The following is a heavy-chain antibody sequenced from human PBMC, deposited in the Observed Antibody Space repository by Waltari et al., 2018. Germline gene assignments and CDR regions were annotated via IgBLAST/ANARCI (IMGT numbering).Heavy chain of an antibody. CDR1: CSSIRRGFS. V-gene: IGHV4-38-2*02. Sequence: VQLQESGPGLVKPSETLSLTCTVPCSSIRRGFSWGWIRQPPGKGLEWIAGIHHSGSTYYNLSLKSRVTVSVDTSKKEFSLKLSSVTAADTAVYYCARDYGDYISSDAFDIWGQGTMVTVSS. D-gene: IGHD4-17*01. CDR3: ARDYGDYISSDAFDI. CDR2: IHHSGST. J-gene: IGHJ3*02.